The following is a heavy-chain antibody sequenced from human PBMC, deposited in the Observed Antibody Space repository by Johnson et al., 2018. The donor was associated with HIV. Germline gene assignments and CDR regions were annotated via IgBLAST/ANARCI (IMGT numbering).Heavy chain of an antibody. Sequence: VESGGGVVRPGGSLRLSCAASGFTFDDYAMHWVRQAPGKGLEWVPGISWNSGSIGYADSVKGRFTISRDNAKNSLYLQMNSLRPEDTALYYCVKDIYLYQGGGFDLWGQGTMVTVSS. CDR2: ISWNSGSI. D-gene: IGHD2-15*01. V-gene: IGHV3-9*01. J-gene: IGHJ3*01. CDR3: VKDIYLYQGGGFDL. CDR1: GFTFDDYA.